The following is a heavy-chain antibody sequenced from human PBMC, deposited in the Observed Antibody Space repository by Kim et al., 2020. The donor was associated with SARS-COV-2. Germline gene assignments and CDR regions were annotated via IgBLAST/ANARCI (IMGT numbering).Heavy chain of an antibody. V-gene: IGHV4-31*03. CDR2: IYYSGST. D-gene: IGHD2-21*02. CDR1: GGSISSGGYY. Sequence: SETLSLTCTVSGGSISSGGYYWSWIRQHPGKGLEWIGYIYYSGSTYSNPSLKSRVTISLDTSKNQFSLKLSSVTAADTAVYYCARDPYHGGNSALDIWGQGTMVTVSS. CDR3: ARDPYHGGNSALDI. J-gene: IGHJ3*02.